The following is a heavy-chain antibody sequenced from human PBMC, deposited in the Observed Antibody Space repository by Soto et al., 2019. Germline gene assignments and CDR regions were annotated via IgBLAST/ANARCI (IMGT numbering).Heavy chain of an antibody. CDR1: GGSISSSSYY. J-gene: IGHJ5*02. V-gene: IGHV4-39*01. CDR3: ARQGRDCSGGSCSRWFDP. CDR2: IYYSGST. D-gene: IGHD2-15*01. Sequence: QLQLQESGPGLVKPSETLSLTCTVSGGSISSSSYYWGWIRQPPGKGLEWIGNIYYSGSTFYNPSLTTRVTVSVDTSKSQLSRALSSVPAADTAVYYCARQGRDCSGGSCSRWFDPWGQGTLVTVSS.